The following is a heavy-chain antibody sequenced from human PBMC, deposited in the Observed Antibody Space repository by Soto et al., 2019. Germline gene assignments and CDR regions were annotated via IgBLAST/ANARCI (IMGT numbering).Heavy chain of an antibody. Sequence: KTSETLSLTCTVSGGTITSDDYHWTWIRQPPGKGLEWIGFIYYSGTYYNPSLSGRVTISVDTSKNEFSLKLSSVTAADTAVYYCARDLAYCASGSCYAKWGSWGQGTLVTVSS. CDR2: IYYSGT. CDR1: GGTITSDDYH. J-gene: IGHJ4*02. V-gene: IGHV4-30-4*01. CDR3: ARDLAYCASGSCYAKWGS. D-gene: IGHD2-15*01.